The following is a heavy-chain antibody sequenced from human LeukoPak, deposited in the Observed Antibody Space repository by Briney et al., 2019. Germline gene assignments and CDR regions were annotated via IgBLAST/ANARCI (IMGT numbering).Heavy chain of an antibody. Sequence: PSETLSLTCTVSGVSISSGGYYWSWIRQHPGKGLEWIGYIYYSGSTYYNPSLKSRVTISVDTSKNQFSLKLSSVTAADTAVYYCARGVMVATSWFDPWGQGTLVTVSS. CDR2: IYYSGST. D-gene: IGHD5-12*01. CDR3: ARGVMVATSWFDP. J-gene: IGHJ5*02. V-gene: IGHV4-31*03. CDR1: GVSISSGGYY.